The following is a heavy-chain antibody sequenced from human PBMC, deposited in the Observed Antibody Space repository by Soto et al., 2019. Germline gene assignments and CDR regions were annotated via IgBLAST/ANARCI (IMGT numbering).Heavy chain of an antibody. D-gene: IGHD3-9*01. CDR2: ISAYNGNT. V-gene: IGHV1-18*01. CDR3: ARGGAGYFDWLSDAFDI. Sequence: ASLKVSCKASGYTFTSYGISWVRQAPGQGLEWMGWISAYNGNTNYAQKLQGRVTMTTDTSTSTAYMELRSLRSDDTAVYYCARGGAGYFDWLSDAFDIWGQGTMVTVSS. J-gene: IGHJ3*02. CDR1: GYTFTSYG.